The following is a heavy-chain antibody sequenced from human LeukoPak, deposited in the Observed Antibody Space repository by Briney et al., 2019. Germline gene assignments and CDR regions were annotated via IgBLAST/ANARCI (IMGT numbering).Heavy chain of an antibody. Sequence: PGGSLRLSCAASGSTFSNYAMSWVRQAPGKGLEWVSSVSGSGGSTYNADSVKGRFTISRDNSKNTLYLQMNSLRVEDTATYYCANTVTTTGGFWGQGTLVTVSS. J-gene: IGHJ1*01. CDR1: GSTFSNYA. CDR3: ANTVTTTGGF. D-gene: IGHD4-11*01. CDR2: VSGSGGST. V-gene: IGHV3-23*01.